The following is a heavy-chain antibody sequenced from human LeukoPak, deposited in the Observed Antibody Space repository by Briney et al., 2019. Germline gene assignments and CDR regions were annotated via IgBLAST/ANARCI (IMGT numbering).Heavy chain of an antibody. Sequence: SETLSLTCAVSGGSISSGGYRWTWIRQYPGKGLEWIGEIYHSGSTNYNPSLKSRVTISVDKSKNQFSLKLSSVTAADTAVYYCARDTYIYGMDVWGQGTTVTVSS. CDR2: IYHSGST. D-gene: IGHD1-14*01. V-gene: IGHV4-30-2*06. CDR1: GGSISSGGYR. J-gene: IGHJ6*02. CDR3: ARDTYIYGMDV.